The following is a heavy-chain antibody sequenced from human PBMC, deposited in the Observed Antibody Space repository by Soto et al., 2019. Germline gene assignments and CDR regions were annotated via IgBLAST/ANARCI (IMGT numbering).Heavy chain of an antibody. CDR2: SKNKADSYTT. V-gene: IGHV3-72*01. Sequence: EVQLVESGGGLVQPGGSLRLSCAASGFTFSDYYMDWVRQAPGKGLGWVGRSKNKADSYTTEYAASVKGRFSISRDASKNPLYLQMNSLKTEDTAVYYCTVWGMGNDFAAAWGQGILVTVSS. CDR1: GFTFSDYY. CDR3: TVWGMGNDFAAA. D-gene: IGHD2-8*02. J-gene: IGHJ4*02.